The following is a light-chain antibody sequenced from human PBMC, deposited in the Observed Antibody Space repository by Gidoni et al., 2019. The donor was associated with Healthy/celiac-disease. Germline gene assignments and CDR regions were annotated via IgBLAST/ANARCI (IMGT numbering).Light chain of an antibody. CDR3: AACDDSLNGPWV. Sequence: QSVLTQPPSASGTPGQRVTISCSGSSSNIGSNTVNWYQQLPGTAPKLLIYSNDQRPSGVPDRVSGSKSGTSASLAISGLQSEDEADYYCAACDDSLNGPWVFGGGTKLTVL. CDR1: SSNIGSNT. V-gene: IGLV1-44*01. CDR2: SND. J-gene: IGLJ3*02.